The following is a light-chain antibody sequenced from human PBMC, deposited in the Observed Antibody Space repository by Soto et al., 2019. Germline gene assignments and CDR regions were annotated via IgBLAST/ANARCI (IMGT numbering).Light chain of an antibody. CDR1: SSDVGGYNY. CDR2: DVS. CDR3: SSYTSSSTV. Sequence: QSVLTQPASVSGSPGQSITISCTGTSSDVGGYNYVSWYQQHPGKAPKLMIYDVSNRPSGVSNRFSGYKSGNTASLTISGLQAEDEAYYYCSSYTSSSTVFGGGTKVTVL. V-gene: IGLV2-14*01. J-gene: IGLJ2*01.